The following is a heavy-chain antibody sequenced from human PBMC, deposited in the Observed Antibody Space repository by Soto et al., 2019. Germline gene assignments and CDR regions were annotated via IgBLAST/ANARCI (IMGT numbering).Heavy chain of an antibody. CDR2: INSDGSST. CDR1: GFTFSSYW. Sequence: GGPLRLSCAASGFTFSSYWMHWVRQAPGKGLVWVSRINSDGSSTSYADSVKGRFTISRDNAKNTLYLQMNSLRAEDTAVYYCARDPRYYYDSSGYYYNYYGMDVWGQGTTVTVSS. CDR3: ARDPRYYYDSSGYYYNYYGMDV. D-gene: IGHD3-22*01. V-gene: IGHV3-74*01. J-gene: IGHJ6*02.